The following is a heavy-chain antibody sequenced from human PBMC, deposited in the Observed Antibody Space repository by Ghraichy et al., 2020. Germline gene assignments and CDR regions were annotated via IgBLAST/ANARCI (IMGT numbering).Heavy chain of an antibody. Sequence: SETLSLTCTVSGGSISSYYWSWIRQPPGKGLEWIGYIYYSGSTNYNPSLKSRVTISVDTSKNQFSLKLSSVTAADTAVYYCARKSGGYSYGRIDYWGQGTLVTVSS. J-gene: IGHJ4*02. CDR2: IYYSGST. CDR1: GGSISSYY. D-gene: IGHD5-18*01. CDR3: ARKSGGYSYGRIDY. V-gene: IGHV4-59*01.